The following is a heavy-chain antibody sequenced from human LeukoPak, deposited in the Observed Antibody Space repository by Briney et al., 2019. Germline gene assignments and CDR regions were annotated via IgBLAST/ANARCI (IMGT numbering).Heavy chain of an antibody. CDR1: GYTFTSYG. CDR2: ISAYKGKR. CDR3: ARDYSAASNFWSGYRWPFFDY. D-gene: IGHD3-3*01. J-gene: IGHJ4*02. Sequence: ASVKVSCKASGYTFTSYGISWVRQAPGQGLEWMGWISAYKGKRNYAEKLHGKLTMTYDTSTSTAYMQLRSLRSDDTSVYYCARDYSAASNFWSGYRWPFFDYWGQGTLVTVSS. V-gene: IGHV1-18*01.